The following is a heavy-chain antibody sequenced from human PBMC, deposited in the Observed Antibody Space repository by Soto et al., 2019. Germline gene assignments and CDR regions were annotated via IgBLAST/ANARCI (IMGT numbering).Heavy chain of an antibody. CDR3: ARDFCPACTNGVCGGTGGMDV. CDR1: GYTFTGYY. Sequence: QVQLVQSGAEVKKPGASVKVSCKASGYTFTGYYMHWVRQAPGQGLEWMGWINPNSGGTNYAQKFQGWVTMTRDTSISTAYMELSRLRSDDTAVYYCARDFCPACTNGVCGGTGGMDVWGQGTTVTVSS. CDR2: INPNSGGT. D-gene: IGHD2-8*01. V-gene: IGHV1-2*04. J-gene: IGHJ6*02.